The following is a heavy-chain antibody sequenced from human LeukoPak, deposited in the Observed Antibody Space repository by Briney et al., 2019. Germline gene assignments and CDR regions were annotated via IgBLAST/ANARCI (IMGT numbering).Heavy chain of an antibody. J-gene: IGHJ4*02. Sequence: GGSLRLSCAASGFTFSRNWMHWVRQAPGKGLVWVSRINSDGSSTNYADSVKGRFTVSRDNSKNTFYLQMNSLRAEDTAVYYCARETSGGLGYWGQGTLVTVSS. CDR2: INSDGSST. CDR1: GFTFSRNW. V-gene: IGHV3-74*01. D-gene: IGHD2-15*01. CDR3: ARETSGGLGY.